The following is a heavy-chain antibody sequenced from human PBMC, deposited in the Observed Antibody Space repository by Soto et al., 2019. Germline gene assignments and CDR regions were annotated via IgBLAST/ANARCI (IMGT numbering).Heavy chain of an antibody. D-gene: IGHD1-26*01. CDR1: GFTFSSYS. J-gene: IGHJ4*02. V-gene: IGHV3-48*02. CDR3: ARGPRPVQEIVGATTSYYFDY. CDR2: ISSSSSTI. Sequence: GGSLRLSCAASGFTFSSYSMNWVRQAPGKGLEWVSYISSSSSTIYYADSVKGRFTISRDNAKNSLYLQMNSLRDEDTAVYYCARGPRPVQEIVGATTSYYFDYWGQGTLVTVSS.